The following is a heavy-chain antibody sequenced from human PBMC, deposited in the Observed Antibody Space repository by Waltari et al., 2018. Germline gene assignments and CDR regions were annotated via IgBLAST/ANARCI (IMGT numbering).Heavy chain of an antibody. CDR2: FSYDGSNK. Sequence: QVRLVESGGGVVQPGRSLRLSCAASGFTFTTYGMHWVRQAPGKRMEWVAVFSYDGSNKDDADSGRGQFTSSRDISTNTLYLQMNSLRAEDTAVYYCAKDSAGNSGSSDYWGQGTLVIVSS. J-gene: IGHJ4*02. D-gene: IGHD6-6*01. CDR1: GFTFTTYG. CDR3: AKDSAGNSGSSDY. V-gene: IGHV3-30*18.